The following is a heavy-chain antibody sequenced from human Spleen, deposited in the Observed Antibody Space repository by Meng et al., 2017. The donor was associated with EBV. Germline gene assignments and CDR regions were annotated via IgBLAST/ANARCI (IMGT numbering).Heavy chain of an antibody. CDR2: INAGNDNI. Sequence: QVQLVQSGAEVKKPXXSVKVXCKASGYTFTSYAMHWVRQAPGQRLEWMGWINAGNDNIKYSQNFQGRVTITSDTSASTAYMELSSLKSEDTAVYYCARLYYDVLTGYYFFDFGGQGTLVTVSS. CDR1: GYTFTSYA. J-gene: IGHJ4*02. CDR3: ARLYYDVLTGYYFFDF. V-gene: IGHV1-3*01. D-gene: IGHD3-9*01.